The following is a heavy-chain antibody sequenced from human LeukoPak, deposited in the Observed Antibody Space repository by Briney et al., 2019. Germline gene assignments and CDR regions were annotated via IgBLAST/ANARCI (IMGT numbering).Heavy chain of an antibody. V-gene: IGHV4-59*01. Sequence: KPSETLSLTCTVSGDSIGSYYWNWIRQPPGKGLEWIGYIYYSGSTNYNPSLKSRVTISVDTSKNQFSLKLSSVTAADTAVYYCARTVRGVINWFDPWGQGTLVTVSS. CDR2: IYYSGST. CDR3: ARTVRGVINWFDP. D-gene: IGHD3-10*01. CDR1: GDSIGSYY. J-gene: IGHJ5*02.